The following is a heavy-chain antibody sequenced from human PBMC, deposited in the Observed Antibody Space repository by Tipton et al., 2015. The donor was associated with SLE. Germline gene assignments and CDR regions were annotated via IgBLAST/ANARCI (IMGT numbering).Heavy chain of an antibody. V-gene: IGHV3-30*02. CDR3: ATSTVTTNPDYYYGMDV. D-gene: IGHD4-17*01. Sequence: SLRLSCVASGFIFTSYGMQWVRQAPGKGLEWVGLIRYDGSNKFYSESVKGRFTISRDNSRNTLYLQMNSLRPDDTAVYYCATSTVTTNPDYYYGMDVWGQGTTVTVSS. CDR1: GFIFTSYG. J-gene: IGHJ6*02. CDR2: IRYDGSNK.